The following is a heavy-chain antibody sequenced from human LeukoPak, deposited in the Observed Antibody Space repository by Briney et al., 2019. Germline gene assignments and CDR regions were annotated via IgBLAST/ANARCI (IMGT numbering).Heavy chain of an antibody. CDR2: ISSSGSTI. Sequence: GGSLRLSCAASGFTFSDYYLSWIRQAPGKGLEWVSYISSSGSTIYYADSVKGRFTISRDNAKNSLYLQMNSLRAEDTAVYYCARHVRDYDSIHWGQGTLVTVSS. D-gene: IGHD3-22*01. CDR1: GFTFSDYY. V-gene: IGHV3-11*01. J-gene: IGHJ4*02. CDR3: ARHVRDYDSIH.